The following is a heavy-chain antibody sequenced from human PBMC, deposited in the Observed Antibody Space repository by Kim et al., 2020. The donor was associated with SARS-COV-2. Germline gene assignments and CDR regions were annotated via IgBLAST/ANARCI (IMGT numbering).Heavy chain of an antibody. CDR3: ARRYGVAFDI. CDR1: GVSMSSYY. Sequence: SETLSLTCTLSGVSMSSYYWSWIRQPPGKGLEWIGHVFYSGSANYNPSVKSRVTISVDTSKSQVSLKLSPLTAADTAVYYCARRYGVAFDIWGLGTMV. V-gene: IGHV4-59*08. D-gene: IGHD4-17*01. J-gene: IGHJ3*02. CDR2: VFYSGSA.